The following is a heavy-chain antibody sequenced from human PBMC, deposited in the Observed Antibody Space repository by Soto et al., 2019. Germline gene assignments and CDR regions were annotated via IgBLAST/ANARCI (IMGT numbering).Heavy chain of an antibody. CDR2: IYYSGPT. CDR3: ASGYSHYPH. CDR1: GGSVSRDSNF. Sequence: SETLSLTCTVSGGSVSRDSNFWSWIRQPPGKGLEWIGYIYYSGPTRYNPSLESRVTISIDSSKNQVSLNLTSVTAADTAMYYCASGYSHYPHWGRGTLVTVS. V-gene: IGHV4-61*01. D-gene: IGHD4-4*01. J-gene: IGHJ4*02.